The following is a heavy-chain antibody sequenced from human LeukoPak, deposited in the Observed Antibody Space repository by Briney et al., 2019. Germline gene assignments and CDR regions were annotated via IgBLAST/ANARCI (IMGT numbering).Heavy chain of an antibody. J-gene: IGHJ3*02. CDR2: FSSSSRSI. D-gene: IGHD1-7*01. CDR3: AKSLTGTTLDAFDI. V-gene: IGHV3-21*04. CDR1: GFTFSSYS. Sequence: GGSLRLSCAASGFTFSSYSMTWVRQAPGKGLEWVSSFSSSSRSIYYADSVKGRFTISRDNAKKSLYLQMNSLRAEDTAVYYCAKSLTGTTLDAFDIWGQGTMVTVSS.